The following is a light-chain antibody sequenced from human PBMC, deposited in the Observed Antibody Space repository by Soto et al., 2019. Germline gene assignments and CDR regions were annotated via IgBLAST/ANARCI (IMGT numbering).Light chain of an antibody. Sequence: EIVLTQSPDTLSLTPGERATLSCRASQSVTNNFLSWFQQRPGQAPRLLIYNSFNRATGIPDRFSGSGSGTDFTLTISRLEPEDFAVYYCHQHAYAPLTFGQGTKVEI. CDR3: HQHAYAPLT. CDR1: QSVTNNF. CDR2: NSF. J-gene: IGKJ1*01. V-gene: IGKV3-20*01.